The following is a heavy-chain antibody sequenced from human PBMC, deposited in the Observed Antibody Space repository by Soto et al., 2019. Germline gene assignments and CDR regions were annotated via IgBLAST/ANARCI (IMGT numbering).Heavy chain of an antibody. V-gene: IGHV1-3*01. CDR2: INAGNGNT. CDR3: ARDLGVGAASDY. Sequence: ASVKVSCKASGGTFSTYTITWVRQAPGQGLEWMGWINAGNGNTKYSQKFQGRVTITRDTSASTAYMELSSLRSEDTAVYYCARDLGVGAASDYWGQGTLVTVSS. D-gene: IGHD1-26*01. J-gene: IGHJ4*02. CDR1: GGTFSTYT.